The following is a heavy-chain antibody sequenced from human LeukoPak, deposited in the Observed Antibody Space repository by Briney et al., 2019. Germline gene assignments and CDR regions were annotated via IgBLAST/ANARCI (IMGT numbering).Heavy chain of an antibody. CDR2: IYPGDSDT. J-gene: IGHJ3*02. V-gene: IGHV5-51*01. CDR1: GYSFTSYW. CDR3: ALSNDYGDYGGGDAFDI. Sequence: GESLKISCKGSGYSFTSYWIGWLRQMPGKGLEWMVIIYPGDSDTRYSPSFQGQVTISADKSISTAYLQWSSLTASDTAMYYCALSNDYGDYGGGDAFDIWGQGTMVTVSS. D-gene: IGHD4-17*01.